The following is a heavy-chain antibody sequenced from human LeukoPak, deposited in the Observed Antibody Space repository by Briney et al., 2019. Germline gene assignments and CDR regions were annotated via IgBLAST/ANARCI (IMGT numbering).Heavy chain of an antibody. CDR3: ARVARPGGRFDY. CDR2: ISAYNGNT. CDR1: GYTFNTYG. J-gene: IGHJ4*02. Sequence: GASVKVSCTSSGYTFNTYGISWVRQAPGQGLEWMGWISAYNGNTNYAQKLQGRVTMTTDTSTNTAYMELRSLRSDDTAVYYCARVARPGGRFDYWGQGTLVTVSS. D-gene: IGHD6-6*01. V-gene: IGHV1-18*01.